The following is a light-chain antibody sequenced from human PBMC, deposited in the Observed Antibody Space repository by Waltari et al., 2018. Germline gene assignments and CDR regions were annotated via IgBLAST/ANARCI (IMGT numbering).Light chain of an antibody. CDR1: QSVFKY. CDR3: QQGSILPLT. J-gene: IGKJ4*01. Sequence: EIVLTQSPATLSLSAGERVTLSCRASQSVFKYLAWYQLKPGQAPRLLIYDTSKRATGIPARFSGSGSGTYFTLTISNLETDDFALYYCQQGSILPLTFGGGTKVKIK. CDR2: DTS. V-gene: IGKV3-11*01.